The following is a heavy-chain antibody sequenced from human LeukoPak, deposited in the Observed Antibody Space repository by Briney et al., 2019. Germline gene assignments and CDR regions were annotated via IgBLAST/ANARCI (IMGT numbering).Heavy chain of an antibody. J-gene: IGHJ4*02. V-gene: IGHV3-53*01. CDR2: IHSGGST. Sequence: GGSLRLSCAASGFTVSSNYMSWVRQAPGKGLEWVSVIHSGGSTYYADSVKGRFTISRDNAKNSLYLQMNSLRAEDTAVYYCARDVGSGWDDYWGQGTLVTVSS. D-gene: IGHD6-19*01. CDR3: ARDVGSGWDDY. CDR1: GFTVSSNY.